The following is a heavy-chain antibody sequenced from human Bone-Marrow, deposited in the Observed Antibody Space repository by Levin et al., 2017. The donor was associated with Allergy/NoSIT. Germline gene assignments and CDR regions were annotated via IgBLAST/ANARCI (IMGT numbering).Heavy chain of an antibody. CDR3: AKLIYNWKYQRFDY. V-gene: IGHV3-23*01. CDR1: GFTFSSYA. J-gene: IGHJ4*02. D-gene: IGHD1-7*01. CDR2: ISGSGGST. Sequence: ETLSLTCAASGFTFSSYAMSWVRQAPGKGLEWVSAISGSGGSTYYADSVKGRFTISRDNSKNTLYLQMNSLRAEDTAVYYCAKLIYNWKYQRFDYWGQGTLVTVSS.